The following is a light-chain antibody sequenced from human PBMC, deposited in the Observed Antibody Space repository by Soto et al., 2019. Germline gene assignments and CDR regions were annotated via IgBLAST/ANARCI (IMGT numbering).Light chain of an antibody. Sequence: DIQMTQSPSTLSASVGDRVNITCRASQSISSLLAWYQQKPGKAPKLLIYKASSLESGVPSRFSGSGSGTAFYLTISSLQPDDFATYYCQQYNSYPFTFGPGTKVDIK. CDR1: QSISSL. V-gene: IGKV1-5*03. CDR2: KAS. J-gene: IGKJ3*01. CDR3: QQYNSYPFT.